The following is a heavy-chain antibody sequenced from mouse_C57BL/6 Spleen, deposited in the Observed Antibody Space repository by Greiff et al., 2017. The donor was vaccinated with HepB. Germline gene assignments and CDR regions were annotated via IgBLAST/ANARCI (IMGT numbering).Heavy chain of an antibody. V-gene: IGHV1-39*01. CDR2: INPNYGTT. Sequence: EVQLQQSGPELVKPGASVKISCKASGYSFTDYNMNWVKQSNGKSLEWIGVINPNYGTTSYNQKFKGKATLTVDQSSSTAYMQLNSLTSEDSAVYYCANYCGSSRDPWFAYWGQGTLVTVSA. CDR3: ANYCGSSRDPWFAY. D-gene: IGHD1-1*01. J-gene: IGHJ3*01. CDR1: GYSFTDYN.